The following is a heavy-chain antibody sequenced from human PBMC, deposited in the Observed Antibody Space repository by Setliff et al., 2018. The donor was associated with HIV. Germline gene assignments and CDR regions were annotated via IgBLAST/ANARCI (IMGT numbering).Heavy chain of an antibody. CDR1: GYTFTDYY. CDR3: ARDYHHVFDI. V-gene: IGHV1-2*02. Sequence: ASVKVSCKASGYTFTDYYIHWVRQAPGQGLEWMGWINSASGGTNYAQNFQGRVTVTRDTSINTAYVELNSLKSDDTAVYYCARDYHHVFDIWGQGTMVTVSS. J-gene: IGHJ3*02. CDR2: INSASGGT. D-gene: IGHD2-2*01.